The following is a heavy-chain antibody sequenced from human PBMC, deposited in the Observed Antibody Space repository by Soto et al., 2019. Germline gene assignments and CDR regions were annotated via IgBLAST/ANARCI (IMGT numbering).Heavy chain of an antibody. J-gene: IGHJ4*02. CDR3: ARGFVTSGDSSGWFDY. CDR1: GGSISTSNW. D-gene: IGHD6-19*01. V-gene: IGHV4-4*02. CDR2: IFHSGNT. Sequence: QVQLQESGPGLVKPSGTLSLTCAVSGGSISTSNWWTWVRQPPGKGLEWIGAIFHSGNTNYNPSLESRVTISVDKSKTQCSLKLTSVTAADTAVYYCARGFVTSGDSSGWFDYCGQGTLVTVSS.